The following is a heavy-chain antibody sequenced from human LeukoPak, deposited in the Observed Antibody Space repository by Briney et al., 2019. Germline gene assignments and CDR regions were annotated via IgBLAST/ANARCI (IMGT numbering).Heavy chain of an antibody. CDR3: STYSSSWYFDY. Sequence: SETLSLTCAVYGGSFSGYYWSWIRQPPGKGLEWIGEINHSGSTNYNPSLKSRVTISVDTSKNQFSLKLSSVTAADTAVYYCSTYSSSWYFDYWGQGTLVTVSS. J-gene: IGHJ4*02. D-gene: IGHD6-13*01. CDR1: GGSFSGYY. V-gene: IGHV4-34*01. CDR2: INHSGST.